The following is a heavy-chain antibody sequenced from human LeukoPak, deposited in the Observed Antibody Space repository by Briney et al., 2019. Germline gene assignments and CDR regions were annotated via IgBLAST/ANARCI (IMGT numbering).Heavy chain of an antibody. J-gene: IGHJ4*02. CDR1: GYTFTSYD. CDR2: MNPNSGNT. Sequence: ASVKVCCKASGYTFTSYDIDWMRQATGQGLEWMGWMNPNSGNTGYAQKFQGRVTITRNTSISTPYMELSSLRSEDTAVYYCARDSVAVAGRKFDYWGQGTLVTVSS. V-gene: IGHV1-8*03. D-gene: IGHD6-19*01. CDR3: ARDSVAVAGRKFDY.